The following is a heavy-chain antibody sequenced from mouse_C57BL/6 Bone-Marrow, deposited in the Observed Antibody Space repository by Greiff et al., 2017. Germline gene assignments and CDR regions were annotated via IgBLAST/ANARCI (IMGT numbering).Heavy chain of an antibody. CDR3: ARVISCDYDLFDY. CDR1: GYTFTSYW. D-gene: IGHD2-4*01. J-gene: IGHJ2*01. CDR2: IYPGSGST. V-gene: IGHV1-55*01. Sequence: QVQLQQPGAELVKPGASVKMSCKASGYTFTSYWLTWVKQRPGQGLEWIGDIYPGSGSTNYNEKFKSKATLTVDTSSSTAYMQLSSLTSEDSAVYYCARVISCDYDLFDYWGQGTTLTVSS.